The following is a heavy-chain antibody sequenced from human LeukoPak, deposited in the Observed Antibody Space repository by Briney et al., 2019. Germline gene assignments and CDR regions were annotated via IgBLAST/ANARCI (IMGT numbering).Heavy chain of an antibody. CDR2: IIPIFGTA. D-gene: IGHD5-18*01. CDR1: GGTFSSYA. V-gene: IGHV1-69*01. Sequence: SSVKVSCKASGGTFSSYAISWVRQAPGQGLEWMGGIIPIFGTANYAQKFQGRVTITADESTSTAYMELSSLRSEDTAVYYCARDRSLRELWLRNWFDPWGQGTLVTVSS. CDR3: ARDRSLRELWLRNWFDP. J-gene: IGHJ5*02.